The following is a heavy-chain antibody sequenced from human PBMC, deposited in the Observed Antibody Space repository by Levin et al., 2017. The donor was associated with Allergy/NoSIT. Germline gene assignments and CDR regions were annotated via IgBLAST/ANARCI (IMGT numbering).Heavy chain of an antibody. CDR3: ARLYWRSPKYYFDY. CDR1: GGSISSSSFY. D-gene: IGHD1-1*01. J-gene: IGHJ4*02. V-gene: IGHV4-39*01. CDR2: IYYSGST. Sequence: GSLRLSCTVSGGSISSSSFYWGWVRQPPGKGLEWIGSIYYSGSTYYNPSLKSRVTISVDTSKNQFSLKLSSVTAADTAVYYCARLYWRSPKYYFDYWGQGTLVTVSS.